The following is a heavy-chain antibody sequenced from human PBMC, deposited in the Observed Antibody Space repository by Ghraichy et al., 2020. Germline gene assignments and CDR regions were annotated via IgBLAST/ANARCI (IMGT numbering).Heavy chain of an antibody. D-gene: IGHD3-9*01. V-gene: IGHV3-23*01. CDR2: ISGSGGTT. Sequence: GGSLRLSCAASGFTFSIYAMSWVRQAPGKGLEWVSAISGSGGTTDYADSVKGRFTISRDNSKNTLYLQMNSLRADDTAVYYCAKGRDTLTGYYGKLNWGQGTLVTVSS. J-gene: IGHJ4*02. CDR1: GFTFSIYA. CDR3: AKGRDTLTGYYGKLN.